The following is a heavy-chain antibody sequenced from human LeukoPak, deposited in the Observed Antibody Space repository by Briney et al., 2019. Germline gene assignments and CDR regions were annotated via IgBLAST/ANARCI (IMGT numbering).Heavy chain of an antibody. CDR1: GFTFTNYW. D-gene: IGHD2-15*01. Sequence: GGSLRLSCGDSGFTFTNYWMSWVLQAPGNGLELMANIKQDRSEKYYVDSVKGRFTISRDNAKNSLYLQMNSLRAEDTAVYYCARVLRYCSGGNCYSGGLGYMDVWGKGTTVTISS. J-gene: IGHJ6*03. CDR2: IKQDRSEK. CDR3: ARVLRYCSGGNCYSGGLGYMDV. V-gene: IGHV3-7*03.